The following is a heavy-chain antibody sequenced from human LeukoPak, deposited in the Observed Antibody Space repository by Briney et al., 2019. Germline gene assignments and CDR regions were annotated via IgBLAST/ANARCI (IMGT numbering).Heavy chain of an antibody. J-gene: IGHJ5*02. Sequence: ASVKVSCKASGYTFTSYGISWVRQAPGQGLEWMGWISAYNGNTNYAQKLQGRVTMTTDTSTSTAYMELSSLRSEDTAVYYCAADSSSWYRYWFDPWGQGTLVTVSS. CDR2: ISAYNGNT. CDR3: AADSSSWYRYWFDP. CDR1: GYTFTSYG. V-gene: IGHV1-18*01. D-gene: IGHD6-13*01.